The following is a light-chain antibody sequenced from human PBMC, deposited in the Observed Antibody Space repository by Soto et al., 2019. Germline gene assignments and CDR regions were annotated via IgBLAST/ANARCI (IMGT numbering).Light chain of an antibody. Sequence: QPVLTQSPSASASLGASVKLTCTLSSGHSSYAIAWHQQQPEKGPRYLMKVNSDGSHTKGDGIPDRFSGSSSGAESYLTISSLQSEDEADYYCQTWGADVPYVFGTGTKLTVL. V-gene: IGLV4-69*01. J-gene: IGLJ1*01. CDR3: QTWGADVPYV. CDR2: VNSDGSH. CDR1: SGHSSYA.